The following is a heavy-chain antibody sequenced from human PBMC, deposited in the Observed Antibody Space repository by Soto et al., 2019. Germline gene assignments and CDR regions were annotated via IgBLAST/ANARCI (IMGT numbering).Heavy chain of an antibody. CDR2: IYWDDDK. CDR1: GFSLSTSGVG. J-gene: IGHJ5*02. CDR3: AHRAHPSLANWFDP. V-gene: IGHV2-5*02. Sequence: QITLKESGPTLVKPTQTLTLTCTFSGFSLSTSGVGVGWIRQPPGKALEWLALIYWDDDKRYSPSLKSRLTTXKXTFXNQVVLTLTNMDPVDTATYYCAHRAHPSLANWFDPWGQGTLVTVSS.